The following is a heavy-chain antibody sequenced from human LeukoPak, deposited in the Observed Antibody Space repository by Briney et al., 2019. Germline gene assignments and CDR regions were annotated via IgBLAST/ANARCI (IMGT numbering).Heavy chain of an antibody. V-gene: IGHV3-48*04. J-gene: IGHJ5*01. CDR2: ILHNSATI. D-gene: IGHD3-10*01. CDR1: GFSFSSYS. Sequence: QPGGSLRLSCVASGFSFSSYSMNWVRQAPGKGLEWLSYILHNSATIYYANSVKGRFTISRDNAKNSLYLHMNSLRAEDTAVHYCARAYYYGSGSYPDSWGQGTLVTVSS. CDR3: ARAYYYGSGSYPDS.